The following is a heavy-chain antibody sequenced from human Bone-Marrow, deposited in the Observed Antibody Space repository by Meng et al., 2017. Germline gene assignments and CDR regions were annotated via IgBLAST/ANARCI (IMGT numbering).Heavy chain of an antibody. J-gene: IGHJ4*02. CDR2: IKQDGSVK. Sequence: GESLKISCAASGFTFTTSWMNWVRQAPGKGLEWVANIKQDGSVKNYVDSVKGRFTISRDNPKKSLYLQMNSLRVEDTAVYYCATSGFGYWGQGTLVTVSS. V-gene: IGHV3-7*01. CDR1: GFTFTTSW. CDR3: ATSGFGY. D-gene: IGHD6-25*01.